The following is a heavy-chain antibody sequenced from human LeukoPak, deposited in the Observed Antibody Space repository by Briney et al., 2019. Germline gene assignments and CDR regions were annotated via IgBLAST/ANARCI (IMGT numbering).Heavy chain of an antibody. CDR2: IDHSGST. J-gene: IGHJ4*02. V-gene: IGHV4-38-2*02. CDR1: GYSISSGYY. Sequence: SETLSLTCTVSGYSISSGYYWGWIRQPPGKGLEWIGSIDHSGSTYNNPSLKSRVTMSVDTSKNQFSLKLSSVTAADAAVYYCARTHYDFWNGYWDYWGQGTLVTVSS. D-gene: IGHD3-3*01. CDR3: ARTHYDFWNGYWDY.